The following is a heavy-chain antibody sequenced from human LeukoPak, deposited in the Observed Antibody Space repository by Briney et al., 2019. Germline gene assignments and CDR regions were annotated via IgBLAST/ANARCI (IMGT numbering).Heavy chain of an antibody. J-gene: IGHJ5*02. Sequence: SETLSLTCAVYGGSFSGYYWGWIRQTPGKGLEWIASMSDSGSTYYNPSLRSRLSISVDTSKNQFSLKLSSVTAADTAVYYCAAMYTSSHTWGQGTLVTVSS. CDR2: MSDSGST. V-gene: IGHV4-34*01. CDR1: GGSFSGYY. D-gene: IGHD6-6*01. CDR3: AAMYTSSHT.